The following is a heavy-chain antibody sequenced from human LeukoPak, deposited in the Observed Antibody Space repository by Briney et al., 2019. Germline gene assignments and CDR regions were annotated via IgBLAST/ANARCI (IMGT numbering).Heavy chain of an antibody. CDR3: AKVPTYDSSGYYNFDY. CDR1: GFTFSSYA. CDR2: ISGSGGST. D-gene: IGHD3-22*01. V-gene: IGHV3-23*01. Sequence: GGSLRLSCAASGFTFSSYAMSWVRQAPGKGLEWVSAISGSGGSTYYADSVKGRFTISRDNSKNALYLQMNSLRAEDTAVYYCAKVPTYDSSGYYNFDYWGQGTLVTVSS. J-gene: IGHJ4*02.